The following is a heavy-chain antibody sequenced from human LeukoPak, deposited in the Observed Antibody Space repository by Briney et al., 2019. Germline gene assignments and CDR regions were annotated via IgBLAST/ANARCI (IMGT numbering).Heavy chain of an antibody. Sequence: PGGSLRLSCAASGFTVSSNYMSWVRQAPGKGLEWVSVIYSGGSTYYADSVKGRFTISRDNSKNTLYLQMNSLRAEDTAVHYCAREALYYYDSSGYYYFDYWGQGTLVTVSS. D-gene: IGHD3-22*01. J-gene: IGHJ4*02. CDR3: AREALYYYDSSGYYYFDY. CDR2: IYSGGST. CDR1: GFTVSSNY. V-gene: IGHV3-66*01.